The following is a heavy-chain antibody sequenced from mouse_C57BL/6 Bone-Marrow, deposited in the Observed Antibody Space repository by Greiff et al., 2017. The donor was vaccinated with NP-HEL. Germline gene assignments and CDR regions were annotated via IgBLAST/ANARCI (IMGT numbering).Heavy chain of an antibody. CDR3: AREGYLYYFDY. CDR2: ISYDGSN. CDR1: GYSITSGYY. V-gene: IGHV3-6*01. D-gene: IGHD2-2*01. J-gene: IGHJ2*01. Sequence: LQESGPGLVKPSQSLSLTCSVTGYSITSGYYWNWIRQFPGNKLEWMGYISYDGSNNYNPSLKNRISITRDTSKNQFFLKLNSVTTEDTATYYCAREGYLYYFDYWGQGTTLTVSS.